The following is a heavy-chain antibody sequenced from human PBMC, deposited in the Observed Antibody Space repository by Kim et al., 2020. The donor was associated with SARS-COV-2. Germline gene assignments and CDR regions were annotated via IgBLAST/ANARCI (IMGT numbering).Heavy chain of an antibody. J-gene: IGHJ4*02. CDR2: IYYSGST. CDR1: GGSISSYY. Sequence: SETLSLTCTVSGGSISSYYWSWIRQPPGKGLEWIGYIYYSGSTNYNPSLKSRVTISVDTSKNQFSLKLSSVTAADTAVYYCARDLGEFVDYWGQGTLVTVSS. CDR3: ARDLGEFVDY. D-gene: IGHD3-10*01. V-gene: IGHV4-59*13.